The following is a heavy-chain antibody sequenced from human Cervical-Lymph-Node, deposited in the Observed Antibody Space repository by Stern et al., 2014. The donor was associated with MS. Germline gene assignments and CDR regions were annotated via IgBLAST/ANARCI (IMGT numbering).Heavy chain of an antibody. D-gene: IGHD3-9*01. Sequence: QVQLVQSGAEVKQPGSSVNVPCKASGGTFRSYGFSWVRPAPGQGLEWMGGIIPIFGGTNYEQKYQGRVTIIADESTNTVYMERSSLRSEDTAVYYCARHFDWLLGAEDYGMDVWGQGTTVTVSS. CDR1: GGTFRSYG. J-gene: IGHJ6*02. V-gene: IGHV1-69*01. CDR3: ARHFDWLLGAEDYGMDV. CDR2: IIPIFGGT.